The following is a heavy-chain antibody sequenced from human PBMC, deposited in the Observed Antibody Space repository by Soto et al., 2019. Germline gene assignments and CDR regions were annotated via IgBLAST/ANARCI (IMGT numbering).Heavy chain of an antibody. CDR3: ARTHSSGWYPKGYYGMVV. J-gene: IGHJ6*02. CDR2: TYYRSKWYN. CDR1: GDSVSSNSAA. Sequence: SQTLSLTCAISGDSVSSNSAAWNWIRQSPSRGLEWLGRTYYRSKWYNDYAVSVKSRITINPDTSKNQFSQQLNSVTPEDTAVYYCARTHSSGWYPKGYYGMVVCGQGTTVTVSS. D-gene: IGHD6-19*01. V-gene: IGHV6-1*01.